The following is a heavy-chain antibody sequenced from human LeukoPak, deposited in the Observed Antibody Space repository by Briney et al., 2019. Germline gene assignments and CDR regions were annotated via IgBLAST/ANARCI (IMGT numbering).Heavy chain of an antibody. CDR3: AKDPSGAYCGGDCYWANWFDP. CDR2: ISGSGGST. J-gene: IGHJ5*02. CDR1: GFTFSSYA. V-gene: IGHV3-23*01. Sequence: PGGSLGLSCAASGFTFSSYAMSWVRQAPGKGLEWVSAISGSGGSTYYADSVKGRFTISRDNSKNTLYLQMNSLRAEDTAVYYCAKDPSGAYCGGDCYWANWFDPWGQGTLVTVSS. D-gene: IGHD2-21*02.